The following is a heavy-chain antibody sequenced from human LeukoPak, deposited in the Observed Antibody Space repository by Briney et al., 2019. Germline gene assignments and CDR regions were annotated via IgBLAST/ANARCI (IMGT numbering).Heavy chain of an antibody. J-gene: IGHJ4*02. CDR3: ARDRKSYGYLGLVDY. V-gene: IGHV3-11*01. Sequence: GGSLRLSCAASGFTFSDYYMSWIRQAPGKGLDWVSYISSSGSTIYYADSVKGRFTISRDNAKNSLYLQMNSLRAEDTAVYYCARDRKSYGYLGLVDYWGQGTLVTVSS. CDR2: ISSSGSTI. CDR1: GFTFSDYY. D-gene: IGHD5-18*01.